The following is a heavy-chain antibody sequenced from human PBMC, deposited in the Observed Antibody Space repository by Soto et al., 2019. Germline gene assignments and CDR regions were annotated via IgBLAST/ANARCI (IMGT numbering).Heavy chain of an antibody. CDR2: IYYSGST. J-gene: IGHJ6*02. Sequence: KPSETLSLTCTVSGGSISSYYWRWIRQPPGKGLEWIGYIYYSGSTNYNPSLKSRVTISVDTSKNQFSLKLSSVTAADTAVYYCARDRAAGYYYGMDVWGQGTTVTVSS. D-gene: IGHD6-13*01. CDR1: GGSISSYY. CDR3: ARDRAAGYYYGMDV. V-gene: IGHV4-59*01.